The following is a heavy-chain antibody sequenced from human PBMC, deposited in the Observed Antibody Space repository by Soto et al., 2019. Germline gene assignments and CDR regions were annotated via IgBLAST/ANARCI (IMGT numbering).Heavy chain of an antibody. V-gene: IGHV4-4*02. CDR2: IYHAGSP. Sequence: SETLSLTCAVSGGSIRSSSWWTWLRQSPGKGLEWIGEIYHAGSPNYNPSFQSRVTISADTSKSFFSLRLTSVTAADTAMYYCARASSFRGDFDIWGQGTAVTVSS. J-gene: IGHJ3*02. CDR1: GGSIRSSSW. CDR3: ARASSFRGDFDI. D-gene: IGHD3-10*01.